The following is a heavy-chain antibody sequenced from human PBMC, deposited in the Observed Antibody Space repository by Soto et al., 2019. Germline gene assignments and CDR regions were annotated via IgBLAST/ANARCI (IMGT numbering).Heavy chain of an antibody. Sequence: YGGRWISKKTGKGLEWVAVISYDGSNKYYADSVKGRFTISRDNSKNTLYLQMNSLRAEDTAVYYCAKLGAAAPLGMDVWGKGTTVTVSS. V-gene: IGHV3-30*18. CDR2: ISYDGSNK. D-gene: IGHD6-13*01. J-gene: IGHJ6*04. CDR3: AKLGAAAPLGMDV. CDR1: YG.